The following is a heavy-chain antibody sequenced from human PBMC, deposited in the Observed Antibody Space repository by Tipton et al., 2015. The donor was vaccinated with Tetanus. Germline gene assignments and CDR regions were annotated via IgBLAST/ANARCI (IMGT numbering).Heavy chain of an antibody. D-gene: IGHD2-15*01. V-gene: IGHV3-30*18. CDR3: AKEFQRARIRFFDS. Sequence: QLVQSGGGVVQPGRSLRLSCAASGFRFSYSGMHWVRQAPGKGLEWVAVIPFDGRNERYADSVKGRFIISGDNSKNTLYLQMNSLRPEDTAVYYCAKEFQRARIRFFDSWGQGSQVTASS. CDR1: GFRFSYSG. J-gene: IGHJ4*02. CDR2: IPFDGRNE.